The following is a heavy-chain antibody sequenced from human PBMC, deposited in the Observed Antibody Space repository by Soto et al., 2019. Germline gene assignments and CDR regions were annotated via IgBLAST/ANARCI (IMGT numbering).Heavy chain of an antibody. Sequence: QLQLQESGPGLVKPSETLSLTCTVSGGSISSSSYYWDWIRQRPGKGLEWIGSIYYSGSTYYNPSLKSRVTISVDTSKNQFSLKLSSVTAADTAVYYCASWYGDYVSYWGQGTLVTVSS. CDR1: GGSISSSSYY. CDR2: IYYSGST. CDR3: ASWYGDYVSY. D-gene: IGHD4-17*01. J-gene: IGHJ4*02. V-gene: IGHV4-39*01.